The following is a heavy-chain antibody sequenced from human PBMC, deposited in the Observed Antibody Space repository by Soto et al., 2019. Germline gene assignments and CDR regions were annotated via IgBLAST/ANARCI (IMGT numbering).Heavy chain of an antibody. D-gene: IGHD2-15*01. CDR2: ILHTGST. CDR1: GDSFSSSNW. CDR3: ARSPRRVDGKWYLDY. J-gene: IGHJ4*02. Sequence: QVQLQESGPRLVKPSGTLSLTCGVSGDSFSSSNWWTWVRQSPGKGLEWIGDILHTGSTDYSPSRRSRVTLSIDASKKEFYLNLTSVTATDTAIYYCARSPRRVDGKWYLDYWGQGALVTVSS. V-gene: IGHV4-4*02.